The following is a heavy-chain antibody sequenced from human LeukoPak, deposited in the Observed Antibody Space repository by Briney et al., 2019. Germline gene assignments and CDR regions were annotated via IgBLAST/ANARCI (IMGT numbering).Heavy chain of an antibody. J-gene: IGHJ5*02. CDR2: INHSGST. V-gene: IGHV4-34*01. Sequence: SETLSLTCAVYGGSFGGYYWSWIRQPPRKGLKWIGEINHSGSTNYNPSLKSRVTISVDTSTNLFSLKLSSVTAADTAVYYCARDLVVVAATGWFDPWGQGTLVTVSS. CDR3: ARDLVVVAATGWFDP. D-gene: IGHD2-15*01. CDR1: GGSFGGYY.